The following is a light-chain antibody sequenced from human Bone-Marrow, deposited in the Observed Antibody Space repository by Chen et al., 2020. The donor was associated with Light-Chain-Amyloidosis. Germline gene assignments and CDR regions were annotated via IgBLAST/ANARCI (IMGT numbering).Light chain of an antibody. CDR2: DDS. V-gene: IGLV3-21*02. Sequence: SYVLTQPSSVSVAPGQTATIPCGGNNIGSTSVHWYQQTPGQAPLLVVYDDSDRPSGIPERLSGSNSGNTATLTISMVEAGDEADYYCQVWDRSSDRPVFGGGTKLTVL. CDR3: QVWDRSSDRPV. J-gene: IGLJ3*02. CDR1: NIGSTS.